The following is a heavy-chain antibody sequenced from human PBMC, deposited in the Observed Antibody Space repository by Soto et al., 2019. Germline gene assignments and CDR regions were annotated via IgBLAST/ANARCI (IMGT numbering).Heavy chain of an antibody. Sequence: GGSLRLSCAASGFTFSSYDMHWVRQATGKGLEWVSAIGTAGDTYYPGSVKGRFTISRENAKNSLYLQMNSLRAGDTAVYYCASGDRGSFAFDIWGQGTMVTVS. CDR2: IGTAGDT. D-gene: IGHD7-27*01. V-gene: IGHV3-13*01. CDR1: GFTFSSYD. J-gene: IGHJ3*02. CDR3: ASGDRGSFAFDI.